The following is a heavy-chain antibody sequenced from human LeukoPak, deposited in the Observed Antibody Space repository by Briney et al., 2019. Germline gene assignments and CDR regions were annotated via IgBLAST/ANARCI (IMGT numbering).Heavy chain of an antibody. Sequence: GASVKVSCKASGYTFTSYDINWVRQATGQGLEWMGWMNPNSGNTGYAQKFQGRVTMTRNTSISTAYMELSSLRSEDTAVYYCAREIEDCSSTSCYVSFDYWGQGTLVTVSS. CDR1: GYTFTSYD. J-gene: IGHJ4*02. D-gene: IGHD2-2*01. V-gene: IGHV1-8*01. CDR3: AREIEDCSSTSCYVSFDY. CDR2: MNPNSGNT.